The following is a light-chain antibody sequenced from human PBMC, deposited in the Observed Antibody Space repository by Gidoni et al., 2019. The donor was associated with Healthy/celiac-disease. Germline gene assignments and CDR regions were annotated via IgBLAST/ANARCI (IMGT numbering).Light chain of an antibody. CDR2: SNN. CDR3: AAWDDSLNGRV. CDR1: SSNIGSNT. Sequence: QSVLTQPPSASGTPGQRGTISCSGSSSNIGSNTVNWYQQLPGTAPKLLIYSNNQRPSGVPDRFSGSKSGTSASLAISGLQSDDEADYYCAAWDDSLNGRVFGGGTKLTVL. V-gene: IGLV1-44*01. J-gene: IGLJ3*02.